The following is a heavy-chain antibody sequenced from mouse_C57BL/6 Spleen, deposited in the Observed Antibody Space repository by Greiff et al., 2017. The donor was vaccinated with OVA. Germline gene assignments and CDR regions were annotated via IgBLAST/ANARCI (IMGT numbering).Heavy chain of an antibody. V-gene: IGHV1-75*01. CDR2: IFPGSGST. CDR3: ASSGSYGSGYYYAMDY. Sequence: QVQLQQSGPELVKPGASVKISCKASGYTFTDYYINWVKQRPGQGLEWIGWIFPGSGSTYYNEKFKGKATLTVDKSSSTAYMLLSSLTSEDSAVYFCASSGSYGSGYYYAMDYWGQGTSVTVSS. D-gene: IGHD1-1*01. CDR1: GYTFTDYY. J-gene: IGHJ4*01.